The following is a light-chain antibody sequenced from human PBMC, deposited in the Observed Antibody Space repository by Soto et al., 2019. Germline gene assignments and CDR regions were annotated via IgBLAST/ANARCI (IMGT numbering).Light chain of an antibody. V-gene: IGKV3-11*01. J-gene: IGKJ1*01. CDR3: QQYNNWPPVT. CDR1: QSVSSN. Sequence: EIVLTQSPATLSLSPGERATLSCRASQSVSSNLAWYQQKPGQAPRLLIYDASNRATGIPARFSGSGSGTDFTLNIRSLEPEDFAVYYCQQYNNWPPVTLGQGTKVDIK. CDR2: DAS.